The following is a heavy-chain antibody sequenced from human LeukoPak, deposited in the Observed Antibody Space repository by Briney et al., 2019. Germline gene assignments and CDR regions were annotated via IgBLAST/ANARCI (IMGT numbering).Heavy chain of an antibody. CDR1: GYTFTSYG. J-gene: IGHJ5*02. Sequence: GASVKVSCKASGYTFTSYGISWVRQGPGQGLEWMGWISAYNCYTNYAQKLQGRVTMTTDSSTRTVYMELSSLRSQDTAVYYGAREAITIFGVVRTQTTYGPHRFDPWGQGTLVTVSS. CDR2: ISAYNCYT. CDR3: AREAITIFGVVRTQTTYGPHRFDP. D-gene: IGHD3-3*01. V-gene: IGHV1-18*01.